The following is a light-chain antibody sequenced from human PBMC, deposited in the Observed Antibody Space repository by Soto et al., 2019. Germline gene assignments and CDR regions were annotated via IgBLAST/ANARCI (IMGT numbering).Light chain of an antibody. Sequence: DIQMTQSPSSLSASVGDRVTITCRPSQSISSYLNWYQQKPGKAPKLLIYAASSLHSGVPSRFSGGGSGTDFTLTISSLQPGDVATYYCQQSDSTPPYTFGQGTKLEIK. CDR1: QSISSY. CDR2: AAS. V-gene: IGKV1-39*01. J-gene: IGKJ2*01. CDR3: QQSDSTPPYT.